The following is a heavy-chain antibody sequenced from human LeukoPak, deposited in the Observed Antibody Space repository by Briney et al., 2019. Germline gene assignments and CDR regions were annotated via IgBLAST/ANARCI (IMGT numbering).Heavy chain of an antibody. J-gene: IGHJ4*02. Sequence: PSETLSLTCTVSGGSISSYYWSWIRQPPGKGLEWIGYIYYSGSTNYNPSLKSRVTISVDTSKNQFSLKLSSVTAAGTAVYYCARGLHSNYVPGYFDYWGQGTLVTVSS. CDR1: GGSISSYY. CDR3: ARGLHSNYVPGYFDY. D-gene: IGHD4-11*01. CDR2: IYYSGST. V-gene: IGHV4-59*12.